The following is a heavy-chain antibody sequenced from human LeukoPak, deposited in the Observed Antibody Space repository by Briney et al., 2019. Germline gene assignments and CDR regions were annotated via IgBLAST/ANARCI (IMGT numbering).Heavy chain of an antibody. Sequence: PGGSLRLSCAASGFTFSSYAMHWVRQAPGKGLEYVSAISSNGGSTYYANSVKGRLTISRDNSKNTLYLQMGSLRAEDMAVYYCASGLGIAAAGEGYWGQGTLVTVSS. CDR1: GFTFSSYA. V-gene: IGHV3-64*01. D-gene: IGHD6-13*01. CDR3: ASGLGIAAAGEGY. J-gene: IGHJ4*02. CDR2: ISSNGGST.